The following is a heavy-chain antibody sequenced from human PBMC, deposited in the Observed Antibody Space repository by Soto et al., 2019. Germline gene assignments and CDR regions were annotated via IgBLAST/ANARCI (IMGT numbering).Heavy chain of an antibody. J-gene: IGHJ5*02. CDR1: GYTFTSYG. V-gene: IGHV1-18*01. D-gene: IGHD3-22*01. CDR2: ISAYNGNT. CDR3: ARARSTYYYDSSGYRPKDWFYP. Sequence: ASVKVSCKASGYTFTSYGISWVRQAPGQGLEWMGWISAYNGNTNYAQKLQGRVTMTTDTSTSTAYMELRSLRSDDTAVYYCARARSTYYYDSSGYRPKDWFYPWGQGTLVPVSS.